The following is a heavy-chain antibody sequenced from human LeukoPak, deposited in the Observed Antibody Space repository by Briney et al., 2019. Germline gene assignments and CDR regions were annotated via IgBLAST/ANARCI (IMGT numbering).Heavy chain of an antibody. D-gene: IGHD1-1*01. CDR1: GGSISSYY. V-gene: IGHV4-4*07. J-gene: IGHJ5*02. CDR2: IYTSGTT. Sequence: KSSETLSLTCTVSGGSISSYYWSWIRQPAGKGLELIGRIYTSGTTNYDPSLKSRVTVSVDTSKNQFSLKLSSVTAADTAVYYCARAPTGTGGWNWFDPWGQGTLVTVSS. CDR3: ARAPTGTGGWNWFDP.